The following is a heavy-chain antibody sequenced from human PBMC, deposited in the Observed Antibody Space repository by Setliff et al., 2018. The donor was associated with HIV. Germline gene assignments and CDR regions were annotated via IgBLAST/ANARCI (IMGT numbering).Heavy chain of an antibody. CDR2: FYYSGST. CDR1: GGSVSSGNYY. J-gene: IGHJ4*02. V-gene: IGHV4-61*01. Sequence: SETLSLTCTVSGGSVSSGNYYWSWIRQPPGKGLEWIGYFYYSGSTNYNPSLKSRVSISLDTPKNQFSLKLTSVTAADTAVYFCARDLRAVTIDWGQGTLVTVSS. D-gene: IGHD4-17*01. CDR3: ARDLRAVTID.